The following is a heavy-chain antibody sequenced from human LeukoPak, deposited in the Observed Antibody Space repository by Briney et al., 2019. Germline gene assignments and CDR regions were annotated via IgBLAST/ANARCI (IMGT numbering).Heavy chain of an antibody. CDR3: AKVGLQESFDF. J-gene: IGHJ4*02. CDR2: ISGSDDRS. CDR1: GFTFSNYA. D-gene: IGHD5-18*01. Sequence: GGSLRLSCAASGFTFSNYAMSWVRLAPGKGLEWVSAISGSDDRSYYTDSVKGRFTISRDNSKKTLYLQMNSLRADDTAVYYCAKVGLQESFDFWGQGTLVTVSS. V-gene: IGHV3-23*01.